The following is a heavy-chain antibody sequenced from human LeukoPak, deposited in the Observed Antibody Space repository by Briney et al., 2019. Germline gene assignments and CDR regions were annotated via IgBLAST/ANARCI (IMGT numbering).Heavy chain of an antibody. CDR2: ISSSSSSYI. V-gene: IGHV3-21*01. Sequence: GGSLRLSCAASGFTFSSYSMNWVRQAPGKGLEWVSSISSSSSSYIYYADSVKGRFTISRDNAKNSLYLQMNSLRAEDTAVYYCARIVVVVAATSSLYYFDYWGQGTLVTVSS. CDR1: GFTFSSYS. J-gene: IGHJ4*02. CDR3: ARIVVVVAATSSLYYFDY. D-gene: IGHD2-15*01.